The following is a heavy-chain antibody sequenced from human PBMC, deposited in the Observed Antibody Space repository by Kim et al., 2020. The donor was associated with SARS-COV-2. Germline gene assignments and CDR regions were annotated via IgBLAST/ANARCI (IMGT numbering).Heavy chain of an antibody. CDR2: ISGSSNYR. D-gene: IGHD2-2*01. CDR3: ARADHQLAGGYYGMDV. V-gene: IGHV3-11*06. Sequence: GGSLRLSCTASGFIFTNYYMTWIRQAPGKGLEWISNISGSSNYRNYADSVKGRFTISRDNAKNSLYLHLNSLIAEDTAVYYCARADHQLAGGYYGMDVWGQGTTVTVSS. CDR1: GFIFTNYY. J-gene: IGHJ6*02.